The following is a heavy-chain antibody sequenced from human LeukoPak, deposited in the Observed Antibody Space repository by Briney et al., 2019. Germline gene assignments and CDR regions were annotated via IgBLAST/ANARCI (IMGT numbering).Heavy chain of an antibody. CDR1: GFTFSSYA. CDR3: AKDVSKKGYSYGISGDRNDY. D-gene: IGHD5-18*01. Sequence: GGSLRLSCAASGFTFSSYAMSWVRQAPGKGLEWVSAISGSGGSTYYADSVKGRFTISRDNSKNTLYLQMNSLRAEDTAVYYCAKDVSKKGYSYGISGDRNDYWGQGTLVTVSS. J-gene: IGHJ4*02. V-gene: IGHV3-23*01. CDR2: ISGSGGST.